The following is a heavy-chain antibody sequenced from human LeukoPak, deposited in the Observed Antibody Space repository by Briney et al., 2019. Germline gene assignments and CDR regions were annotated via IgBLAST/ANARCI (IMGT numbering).Heavy chain of an antibody. D-gene: IGHD6-13*01. V-gene: IGHV3-48*03. J-gene: IGHJ4*02. CDR1: GFPFSNYQ. Sequence: GGSLRLSCAASGFPFSNYQMNWVRRAPGKGLEWVSHISDGDPTIYYADSVKGRFTISRDDAKSSLYLEMNSLSAEDTAIYYCARGHGTSWFPFDSWGQGTLVTVSS. CDR3: ARGHGTSWFPFDS. CDR2: ISDGDPTI.